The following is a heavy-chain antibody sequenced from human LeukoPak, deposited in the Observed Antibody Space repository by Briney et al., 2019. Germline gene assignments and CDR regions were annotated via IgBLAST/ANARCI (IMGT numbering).Heavy chain of an antibody. J-gene: IGHJ4*02. CDR1: GFPFSSYA. D-gene: IGHD3-10*01. CDR3: AKRNTMVRGGPCFDY. V-gene: IGHV3-23*01. CDR2: SFGSGDTT. Sequence: GGSLRLSCAASGFPFSSYAMNWVRQAPGKGLEWVSISFGSGDTTYYAASVKGRFTVSRDNSKNMLYLQMNNLRPEDTATYYCAKRNTMVRGGPCFDYWGQGLMVTVSS.